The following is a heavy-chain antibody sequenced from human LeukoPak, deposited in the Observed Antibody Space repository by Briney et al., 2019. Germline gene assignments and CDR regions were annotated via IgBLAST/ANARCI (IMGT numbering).Heavy chain of an antibody. J-gene: IGHJ4*02. CDR2: IKSKTDGGTT. Sequence: NPGGSLRLSCAASGFTFSNAWMSWVRQAPGKGLEWVGRIKSKTDGGTTDYAAPVKGRFTISRDDSKNTLYLQMNSLKTEDTAVYYCTTESSGFVGFDYWGQGTLVTVSS. V-gene: IGHV3-15*01. CDR1: GFTFSNAW. D-gene: IGHD6-25*01. CDR3: TTESSGFVGFDY.